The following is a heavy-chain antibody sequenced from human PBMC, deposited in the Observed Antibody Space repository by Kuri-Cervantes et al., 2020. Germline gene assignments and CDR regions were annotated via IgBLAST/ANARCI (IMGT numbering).Heavy chain of an antibody. CDR1: GYTFTGYY. CDR3: ARFGGGYCSSTSCYARGYYYYYYGMDV. V-gene: IGHV1-2*02. CDR2: INPNSGGT. D-gene: IGHD2-2*01. Sequence: ASVKVSCKASGYTFTGYYMHWVRQAPGQGLEWMGWINPNSGGTNYAQKFQGRVTMTRDTSISTAYMELSRLRSDDTAVYYCARFGGGYCSSTSCYARGYYYYYYGMDVWGQGNTVTVSS. J-gene: IGHJ6*02.